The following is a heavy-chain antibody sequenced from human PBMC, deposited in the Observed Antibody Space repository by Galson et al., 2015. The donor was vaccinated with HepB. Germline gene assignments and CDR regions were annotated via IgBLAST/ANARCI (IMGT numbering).Heavy chain of an antibody. CDR1: GFTFSSYA. J-gene: IGHJ3*02. Sequence: SLRLSCAASGFTFSSYAMHWVRQAPGKGLEWVAVISYDGSNKYYADSVKGRFTISRDNSKNTLYLQMNSLRAKDTAVYYCARSLHTQYYLGALDIWGQGTMVTVSS. CDR3: ARSLHTQYYLGALDI. CDR2: ISYDGSNK. V-gene: IGHV3-30*04. D-gene: IGHD3-16*01.